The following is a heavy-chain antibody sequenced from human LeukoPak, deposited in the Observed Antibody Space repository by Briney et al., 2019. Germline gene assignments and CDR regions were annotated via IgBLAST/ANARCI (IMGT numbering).Heavy chain of an antibody. D-gene: IGHD3-10*01. CDR1: GFTFSSYG. J-gene: IGHJ4*02. CDR3: AKDHYGSGSYIDY. CDR2: IWYDGSNK. Sequence: PGRSLRLSCAASGFTFSSYGMHWVRQAPGKGLEWVAVIWYDGSNKYYADSVKGRFTISRDNSKNTLYLQMNSLRAEDTAVYYCAKDHYGSGSYIDYWRQGTLVTVSS. V-gene: IGHV3-33*06.